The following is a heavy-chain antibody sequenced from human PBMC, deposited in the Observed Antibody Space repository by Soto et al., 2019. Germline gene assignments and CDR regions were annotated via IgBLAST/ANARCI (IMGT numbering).Heavy chain of an antibody. CDR2: IYYSGST. J-gene: IGHJ4*02. CDR1: GSSISSYY. Sequence: QVQLQESGPGLVKPSETLSLTCTVSGSSISSYYWSWIRQPPGKGLEWIGYIYYSGSTNYNPSLKSRVTISVDTSKNQFSLKLNSVTAADTAVYYCTRGLRYFDYWGQGTLVTVSS. D-gene: IGHD5-12*01. CDR3: TRGLRYFDY. V-gene: IGHV4-59*01.